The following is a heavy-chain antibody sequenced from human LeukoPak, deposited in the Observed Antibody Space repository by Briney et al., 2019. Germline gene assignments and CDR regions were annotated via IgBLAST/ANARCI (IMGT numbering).Heavy chain of an antibody. V-gene: IGHV1-69*05. CDR2: IIPIFGTA. J-gene: IGHJ5*02. D-gene: IGHD6-13*01. CDR1: GGTFSSYA. CDR3: ARYSSSWPNNWFDP. Sequence: GASVKVSCKASGGTFSSYAISWVRQAPGQGLEWMGGIIPIFGTANYAQKFQGRVTITTDESTSTAYMELSSLRSEDTAVYYCARYSSSWPNNWFDPWGQGTLVIVSS.